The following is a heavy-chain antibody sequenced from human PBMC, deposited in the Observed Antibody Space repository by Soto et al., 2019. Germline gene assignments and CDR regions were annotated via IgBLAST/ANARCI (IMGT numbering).Heavy chain of an antibody. J-gene: IGHJ5*02. D-gene: IGHD3-9*01. Sequence: SETLSLTCTVSGGSISNYYWTWIRQPPGKGLEWIGYIYYSGSTNYNPSLKSRVTISVDTSKNQFSLKLSSVTAADTAVYYCARWDYDISKRWFDPWGQGTLVTVSS. V-gene: IGHV4-59*01. CDR1: GGSISNYY. CDR3: ARWDYDISKRWFDP. CDR2: IYYSGST.